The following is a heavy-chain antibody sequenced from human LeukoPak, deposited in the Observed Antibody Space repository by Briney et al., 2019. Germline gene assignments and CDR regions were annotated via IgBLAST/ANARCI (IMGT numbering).Heavy chain of an antibody. D-gene: IGHD1-26*01. V-gene: IGHV3-74*01. CDR1: GITSSSYW. J-gene: IGHJ4*02. Sequence: LRLSCAASGITSSSYWMHWVRQARGKGLVWVSHVKSAGSSTSYADSVKGRFTISRDNAKNTLYRQMNSLRSEDTAVYYCARGDPIGRYWGQGTLVTVSS. CDR2: VKSAGSST. CDR3: ARGDPIGRY.